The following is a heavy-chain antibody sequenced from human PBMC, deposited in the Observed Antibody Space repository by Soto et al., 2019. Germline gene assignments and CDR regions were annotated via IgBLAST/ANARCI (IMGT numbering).Heavy chain of an antibody. D-gene: IGHD3-3*01. CDR1: GDALASYS. CDR2: INAGNGNT. V-gene: IGHV1-3*01. CDR3: ARDPFYDFWSGSNWFAP. J-gene: IGHJ5*02. Sequence: ASAEVCCKDSGDALASYSSHGVRQATGQRLEWMGWINAGNGNTKYPQKFQGRVTITRDTSASTAYMELSSLRSEDTAIYYCARDPFYDFWSGSNWFAPWGQGTLATVSS.